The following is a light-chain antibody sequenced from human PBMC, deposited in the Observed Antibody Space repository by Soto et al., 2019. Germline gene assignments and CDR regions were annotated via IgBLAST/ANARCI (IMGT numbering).Light chain of an antibody. CDR2: SND. CDR3: AAWDDSLNGVE. V-gene: IGLV1-44*01. J-gene: IGLJ2*01. CDR1: SSNIGSNT. Sequence: QPVLTQPPSASGTPGQRVTISCSGSSSNIGSNTVNWYQQLPGTAPKLLIYSNDQRPSGVPDRFSGSKSGTSASLAISGPQSEDEADYYCAAWDDSLNGVEFGGGTKLTVL.